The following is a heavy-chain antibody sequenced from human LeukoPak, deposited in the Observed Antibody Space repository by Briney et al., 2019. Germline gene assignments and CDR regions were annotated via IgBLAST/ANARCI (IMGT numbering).Heavy chain of an antibody. V-gene: IGHV3-43*02. CDR2: ISGDGDRT. J-gene: IGHJ6*03. Sequence: GGSLRLSCAASGFTFDDYAMHWVRQAPEKGLEWVSLISGDGDRTYYADSVKGRFTISRDNSKNSLHLQMNSLRTEDTALYYCAKDTIPYGRSYYYMDVWGKGATVTVSS. D-gene: IGHD3-10*01. CDR1: GFTFDDYA. CDR3: AKDTIPYGRSYYYMDV.